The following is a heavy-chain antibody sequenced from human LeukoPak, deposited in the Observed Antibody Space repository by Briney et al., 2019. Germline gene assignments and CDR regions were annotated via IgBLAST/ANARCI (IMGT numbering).Heavy chain of an antibody. CDR1: GFTFSSYW. D-gene: IGHD3-9*01. CDR3: AREDPYYDILTGYLGSTTGMDV. CDR2: IKQDGSEK. J-gene: IGHJ6*02. V-gene: IGHV3-7*01. Sequence: GGSLRLSCAASGFTFSSYWMSWVRQAPGKGLEWVANIKQDGSEKYYVDSGKGRFTISRDNAKNSLYLQMNSLRAEDTAVYYCAREDPYYDILTGYLGSTTGMDVWGQGTTVTVSS.